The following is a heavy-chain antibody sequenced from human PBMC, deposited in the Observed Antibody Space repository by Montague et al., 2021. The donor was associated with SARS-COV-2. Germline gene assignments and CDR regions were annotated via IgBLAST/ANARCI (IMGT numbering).Heavy chain of an antibody. CDR1: GFTFSSYE. Sequence: SLILSCAASGFTFSSYEMNWLRQAPGKGLEWVSYISSSGITIYYADSVKGRFTISRDNAKNSLYLQMNSLRAEDTAVYYCARDNYYYDTSGYPDYWGQGTLVTVSS. V-gene: IGHV3-48*03. D-gene: IGHD3-22*01. CDR2: ISSSGITI. J-gene: IGHJ4*02. CDR3: ARDNYYYDTSGYPDY.